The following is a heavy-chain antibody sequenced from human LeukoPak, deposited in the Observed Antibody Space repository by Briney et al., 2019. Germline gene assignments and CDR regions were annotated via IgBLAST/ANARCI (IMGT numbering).Heavy chain of an antibody. D-gene: IGHD6-6*01. CDR3: ARDPFKLGSSGYYYYYMDV. CDR1: GYTFTGYY. J-gene: IGHJ6*03. CDR2: INPNSGGT. V-gene: IGHV1-2*02. Sequence: ASVKVSCKASGYTFTGYYMHWVRQAPGQGLEWMGWINPNSGGTNYAQKFQGRVTMTRDTSISTAYMELSRLRSDDTAVYYCARDPFKLGSSGYYYYYMDVWGKGTTVTVSS.